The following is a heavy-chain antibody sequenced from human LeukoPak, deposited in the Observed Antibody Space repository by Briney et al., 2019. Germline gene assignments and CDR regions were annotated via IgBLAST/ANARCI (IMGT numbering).Heavy chain of an antibody. Sequence: SETLSLTCTVSGGSISSYYWSWIRQPPGKGLEWIGYIYYSGSTNYNPSLKSRVTISVDTSKNQFSLKLSSVTAADTAVYYCARSVVVTAYFDYWGQGTLVTVS. CDR2: IYYSGST. V-gene: IGHV4-59*01. CDR1: GGSISSYY. CDR3: ARSVVVTAYFDY. D-gene: IGHD2-21*02. J-gene: IGHJ4*02.